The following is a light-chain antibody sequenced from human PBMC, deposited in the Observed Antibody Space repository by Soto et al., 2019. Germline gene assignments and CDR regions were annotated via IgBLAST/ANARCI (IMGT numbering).Light chain of an antibody. CDR3: QQYLSYPYT. J-gene: IGKJ2*01. CDR1: QGISSF. CDR2: AAA. Sequence: AIRMTQSPSSISASTGDGVTITCRASQGISSFLAWYQQKPGKAPKLLIYAAATLQRGAPSRFSASGSGTEFTLTISRLQSEDFATDFCQQYLSYPYTFGQGTKLEI. V-gene: IGKV1-8*01.